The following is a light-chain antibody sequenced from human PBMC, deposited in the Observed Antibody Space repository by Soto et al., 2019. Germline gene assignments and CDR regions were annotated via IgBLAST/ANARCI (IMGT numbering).Light chain of an antibody. Sequence: EIELTQSPGTLSLSPGERATLSCRASQSVSSTYLAWYQQKPGQAPRLLMHGASSRATGIPARFSGSGSGTDFTLTISRLEPEDFAVYYCQHYVTSPWTFGQGTKLEIK. J-gene: IGKJ2*02. CDR3: QHYVTSPWT. CDR1: QSVSSTY. V-gene: IGKV3-20*01. CDR2: GAS.